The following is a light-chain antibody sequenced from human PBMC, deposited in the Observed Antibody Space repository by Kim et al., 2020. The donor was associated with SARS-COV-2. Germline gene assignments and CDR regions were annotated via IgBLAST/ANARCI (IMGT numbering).Light chain of an antibody. J-gene: IGLJ2*01. V-gene: IGLV3-19*01. CDR1: SLRSYY. CDR2: GKN. Sequence: SSELTQDPAVSVALGQTVRITCHGDSLRSYYASWYQQKPGQAPVLVIYGKNNRPSGIPDRFSGSSSGNTASLTITGAQAEDEAGYYCNSRDSSGNNWVFG. CDR3: NSRDSSGNNWV.